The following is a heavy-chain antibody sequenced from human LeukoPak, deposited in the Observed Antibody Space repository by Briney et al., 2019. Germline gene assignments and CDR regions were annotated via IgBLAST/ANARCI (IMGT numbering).Heavy chain of an antibody. CDR1: GYTFTSYY. J-gene: IGHJ4*02. D-gene: IGHD1-26*01. CDR3: ARAYGYVSGSYFIFGD. CDR2: INPSGGST. Sequence: AASVKVSCKASGYTFTSYYMHWVRQAPGQGLEWMGIINPSGGSTSYAQKFQGRVTLTRDTSTSTVYMELGSLRSEDTAVYFCARAYGYVSGSYFIFGDWGQGTLVTVSS. V-gene: IGHV1-46*01.